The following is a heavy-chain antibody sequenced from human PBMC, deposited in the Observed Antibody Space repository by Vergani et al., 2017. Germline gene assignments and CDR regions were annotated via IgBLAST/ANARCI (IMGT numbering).Heavy chain of an antibody. Sequence: QVQLVESGGGVVQPGTSLRLSCVVSGFALNRHAMYWVRQAPGKGLEWVVGISFDGTNEYYPDLVKGRFTISRDIAKNTLYLQVRSLRLEDTGVYHCVRHRCLCAGGRCYTEAWDYWGQGTPVTVSS. CDR3: VRHRCLCAGGRCYTEAWDY. CDR1: GFALNRHA. D-gene: IGHD2-2*02. V-gene: IGHV3-30-3*01. J-gene: IGHJ4*02. CDR2: ISFDGTNE.